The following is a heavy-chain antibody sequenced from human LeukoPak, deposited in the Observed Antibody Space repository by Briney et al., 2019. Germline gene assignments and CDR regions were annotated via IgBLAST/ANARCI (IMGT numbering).Heavy chain of an antibody. CDR3: ARRHQLLLLGVDY. V-gene: IGHV4-39*01. CDR1: GGSISSSSYY. Sequence: PSETLSLTCTVSGGSISSSSYYWGWIRQPPGKGLEWIGSIYYSGSTYYNPSPKSRVTISVDTSKNQFSLKLSSVTAADTAVYYCARRHQLLLLGVDYWGQGTLVTVSS. CDR2: IYYSGST. D-gene: IGHD2-2*01. J-gene: IGHJ4*02.